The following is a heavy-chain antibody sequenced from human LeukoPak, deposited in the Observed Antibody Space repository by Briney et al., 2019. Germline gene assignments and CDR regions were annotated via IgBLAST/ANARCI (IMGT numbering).Heavy chain of an antibody. Sequence: GSSVKVSCKASGGTFSSYAISWVRQAPGQGLEWMGGTIPIFGTANYAQKFQGRVTITADESTSTAYMELSSLRSEDTAVYYCARAGREVNSYLYQLPDYYYYGMDVWGQGTTVTVSS. CDR1: GGTFSSYA. D-gene: IGHD2-2*01. V-gene: IGHV1-69*01. CDR2: TIPIFGTA. J-gene: IGHJ6*02. CDR3: ARAGREVNSYLYQLPDYYYYGMDV.